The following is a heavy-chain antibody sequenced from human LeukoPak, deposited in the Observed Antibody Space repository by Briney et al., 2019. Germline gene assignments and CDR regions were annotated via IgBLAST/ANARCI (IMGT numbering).Heavy chain of an antibody. J-gene: IGHJ4*02. D-gene: IGHD5-18*01. CDR3: AGDTAMAGIDY. CDR1: GGSISSGSYY. V-gene: IGHV4-61*02. CDR2: IYTSGST. Sequence: PSQTLSLTCTVSGGSISSGSYYWSWIRQPAGKGLEWIGRIYTSGSTNYNPSLKSRVTISVDTSKNQFSLKLSSVTAADTAVYYCAGDTAMAGIDYWGQGTLVTVSS.